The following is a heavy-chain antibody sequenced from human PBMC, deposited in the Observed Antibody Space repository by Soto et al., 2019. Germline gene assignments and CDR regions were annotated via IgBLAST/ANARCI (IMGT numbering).Heavy chain of an antibody. CDR3: ATYRGRSSGENWFDP. V-gene: IGHV4-31*03. Sequence: QVQLQESGPGLVKPSQTLSLTCTVSGGSISSANYYWSWIRQHPGKGLEWIGYIYYSGSTYYNPSLKSRVTISLDTSKIQFSLRLSSVTAADTAVYYCATYRGRSSGENWFDPWGQGTLITVSS. D-gene: IGHD6-6*01. J-gene: IGHJ5*02. CDR2: IYYSGST. CDR1: GGSISSANYY.